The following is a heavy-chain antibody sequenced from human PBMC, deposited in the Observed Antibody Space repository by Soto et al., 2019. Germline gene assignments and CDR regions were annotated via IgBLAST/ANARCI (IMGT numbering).Heavy chain of an antibody. J-gene: IGHJ4*02. CDR1: GFTFSSYG. CDR2: IWYDGSNK. D-gene: IGHD3-22*01. CDR3: ARDFDSSGYTDY. V-gene: IGHV3-33*01. Sequence: QVQLVESGGGVVQPGRSLRLSCAASGFTFSSYGMHWVRQAPGKGLEWVAVIWYDGSNKYYADSAKGRFTISRDNSKNTLYLQMNSLRAEDTAVYYCARDFDSSGYTDYWGQGTLVTVSS.